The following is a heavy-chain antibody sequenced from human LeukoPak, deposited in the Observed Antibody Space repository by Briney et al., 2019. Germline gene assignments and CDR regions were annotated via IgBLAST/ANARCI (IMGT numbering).Heavy chain of an antibody. CDR1: GFTFRSYS. D-gene: IGHD2-15*01. Sequence: GGSLRLSCAASGFTFRSYSMNWVRQAPGKGLEWVSSISSSSSYIYYADSVKGRFTISRDNAKNSLYLQMNSLRAEDTAVYYCARDGRIYCSGGSCYYYGMDVWGQGTTVTVSS. CDR3: ARDGRIYCSGGSCYYYGMDV. CDR2: ISSSSSYI. V-gene: IGHV3-21*01. J-gene: IGHJ6*02.